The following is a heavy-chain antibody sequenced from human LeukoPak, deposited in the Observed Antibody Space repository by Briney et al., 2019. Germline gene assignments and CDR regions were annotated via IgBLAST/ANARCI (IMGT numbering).Heavy chain of an antibody. D-gene: IGHD6-19*01. CDR1: GYTFTSYD. J-gene: IGHJ5*02. CDR2: MNPNSGNK. Sequence: ASVKVSCKASGYTFTSYDINWVRQATGQGLEWMGWMNPNSGNKGYAQKFQGRVTITRNTSISTAYMELSSLRSEDTAVYYCARRGSSGWYSWFDPWGQGTLVTVSS. CDR3: ARRGSSGWYSWFDP. V-gene: IGHV1-8*01.